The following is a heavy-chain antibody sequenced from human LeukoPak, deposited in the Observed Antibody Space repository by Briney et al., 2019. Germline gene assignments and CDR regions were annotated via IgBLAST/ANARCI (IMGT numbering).Heavy chain of an antibody. CDR2: ISGSGGST. Sequence: GGSLRLSCAASGFTFSSYAMSWVRQAPGKGLEWVSPISGSGGSTYYADSVKGRFTISRDNSKNTLYLQMNSLRAEDTAVYYCAKPQWVGSYNFDYWGQGTLVTVSS. D-gene: IGHD1-26*01. CDR1: GFTFSSYA. V-gene: IGHV3-23*01. J-gene: IGHJ4*02. CDR3: AKPQWVGSYNFDY.